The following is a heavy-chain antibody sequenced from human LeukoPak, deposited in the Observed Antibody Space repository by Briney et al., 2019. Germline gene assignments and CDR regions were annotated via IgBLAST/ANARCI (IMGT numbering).Heavy chain of an antibody. J-gene: IGHJ4*02. V-gene: IGHV3-7*03. CDR1: GFTFRNTW. CDR2: IKQDGSET. D-gene: IGHD3/OR15-3a*01. CDR3: ATSYDMGWLIGY. Sequence: PGGSLRLSCAASGFTFRNTWMNWVRQAPGQGLEWVANIKQDGSETFYSAAVKGRFTISRDSAKNSLYLQMNTLRAEDTALYYCATSYDMGWLIGYWGQGTLVTVPS.